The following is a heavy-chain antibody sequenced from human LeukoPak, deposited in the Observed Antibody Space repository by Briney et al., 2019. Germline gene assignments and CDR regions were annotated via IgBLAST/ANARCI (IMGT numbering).Heavy chain of an antibody. Sequence: GGSLRLSCAGSGFTFSSKALSWVRRAPEKGLEWVSAISTSGGNTYYADSVRGRLTISRDNSKNTLYLQMNTLRAEDTAVYYCATTKQARRYFDYWGQGTLVTVSS. D-gene: IGHD1-1*01. CDR2: ISTSGGNT. CDR3: ATTKQARRYFDY. CDR1: GFTFSSKA. V-gene: IGHV3-23*01. J-gene: IGHJ4*02.